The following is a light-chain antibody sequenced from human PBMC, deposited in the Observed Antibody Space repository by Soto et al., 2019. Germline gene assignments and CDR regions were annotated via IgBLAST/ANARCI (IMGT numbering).Light chain of an antibody. CDR2: GAI. CDR3: QQYHSPPLT. V-gene: IGKV3-20*01. J-gene: IGKJ1*01. CDR1: QNIRSNY. Sequence: DIVLRQSPGTLSLSPGQRATLSCRASQNIRSNYIAWFQQKPGHPPRLLIHGAINRATGIPARFSGSGSGTEFTLTISSLEPEDFVVYYCQQYHSPPLTFGPGTKVDIK.